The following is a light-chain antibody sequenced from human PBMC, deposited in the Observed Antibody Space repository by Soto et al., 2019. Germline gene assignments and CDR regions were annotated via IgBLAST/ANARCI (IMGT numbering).Light chain of an antibody. CDR2: GAS. CDR1: QSVSSSY. Sequence: EIVLTQSPGTLSLSPGERATLSCSASQSVSSSYLAWYQQKPGQAPRLLIYGASSRATGIPDRFSGSGSGTDFTLTISGLEPEDFAVYCCQQYGSSPFLTFGGGTKVEIK. CDR3: QQYGSSPFLT. J-gene: IGKJ4*01. V-gene: IGKV3-20*01.